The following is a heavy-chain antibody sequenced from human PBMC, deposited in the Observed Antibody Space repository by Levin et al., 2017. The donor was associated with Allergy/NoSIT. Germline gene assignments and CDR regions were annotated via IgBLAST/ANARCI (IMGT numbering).Heavy chain of an antibody. J-gene: IGHJ4*02. CDR1: GFTFSNYW. V-gene: IGHV3-7*03. CDR3: SRCEDY. CDR2: IKEDGSQK. Sequence: ETLSLTCAASGFTFSNYWMSWVRQAPGKGLEWVASIKEDGSQKYYVDSVKGRFTISRDNARNSLDLQMKSLRAEDTAVYYCSRCEDYWGQGTLVTVSS.